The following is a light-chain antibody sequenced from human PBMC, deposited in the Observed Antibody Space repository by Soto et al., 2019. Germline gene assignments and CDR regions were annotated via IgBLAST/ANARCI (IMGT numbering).Light chain of an antibody. CDR1: QSVLHSSSDKNF. CDR3: HQYYSSPWT. V-gene: IGKV4-1*01. CDR2: WAS. Sequence: DIVLTQSPDSLAVSLGERATINCKSSQSVLHSSSDKNFLTWYQQKPGQPPTLLIYWASTRESGVPDRFSGSGSGTDFTLTISSLQDDDVAVYYCHQYYSSPWTFGQGTKVEIK. J-gene: IGKJ1*01.